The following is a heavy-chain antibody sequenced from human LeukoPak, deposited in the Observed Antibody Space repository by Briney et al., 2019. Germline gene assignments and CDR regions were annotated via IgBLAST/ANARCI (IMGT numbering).Heavy chain of an antibody. CDR2: INSDGSST. V-gene: IGHV3-74*01. Sequence: GGSLRLSCAASGFTFSSYWMHWVRQAPGKGLVWVSRINSDGSSTSYADSVKGRLTISRDNAKNTLYLQMNSLRAEGTAVYYCATPGYSSSWYYFDYWGQGTLVTVSS. D-gene: IGHD6-13*01. J-gene: IGHJ4*02. CDR1: GFTFSSYW. CDR3: ATPGYSSSWYYFDY.